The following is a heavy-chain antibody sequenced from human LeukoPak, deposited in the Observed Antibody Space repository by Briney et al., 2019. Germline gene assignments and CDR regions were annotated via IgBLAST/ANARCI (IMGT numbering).Heavy chain of an antibody. J-gene: IGHJ6*02. Sequence: PGGSLRLPCAASGFTFSDYYMDWVRQAPGKGLEWVGRARNKANSYTTDYAASVKGRFTISRDDSKNSLYLQMNSLKAEDTAVYYCARGRTAVATNRYYYGMDVWGQGTTVTVSS. CDR2: ARNKANSYTT. CDR1: GFTFSDYY. CDR3: ARGRTAVATNRYYYGMDV. V-gene: IGHV3-72*01. D-gene: IGHD6-19*01.